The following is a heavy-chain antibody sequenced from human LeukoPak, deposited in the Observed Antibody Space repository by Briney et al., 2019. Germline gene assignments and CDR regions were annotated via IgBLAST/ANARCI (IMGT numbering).Heavy chain of an antibody. J-gene: IGHJ6*02. CDR2: MNPNSGDT. Sequence: ASVKVSYKASGYTFTSTVIMWVRQATGQGLEWMGWMNPNSGDTGYAQKFQRRVTMTRDTSTSTAYMELSRLRFEDTAVYYCARAPRQLSYYYGVDVWGQGTTVTVSS. V-gene: IGHV1-8*01. D-gene: IGHD5-18*01. CDR1: GYTFTSTV. CDR3: ARAPRQLSYYYGVDV.